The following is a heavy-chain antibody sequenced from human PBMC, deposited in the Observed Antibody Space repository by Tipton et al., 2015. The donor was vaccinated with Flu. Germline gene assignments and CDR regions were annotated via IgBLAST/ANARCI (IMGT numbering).Heavy chain of an antibody. Sequence: QVQLVQSGAEVKKPGASVKVSCKASGYILRNYGISWVRQAPGQGLEWMGWINGYNGNTNYAQRVQGRVTLTTDTSTNTAFMELRSLRSDDTAVYYCARGLLAAIGREDYYGMDVWGQGTTVTVSP. D-gene: IGHD6-13*01. CDR1: GYILRNYG. CDR2: INGYNGNT. V-gene: IGHV1-18*01. J-gene: IGHJ6*01. CDR3: ARGLLAAIGREDYYGMDV.